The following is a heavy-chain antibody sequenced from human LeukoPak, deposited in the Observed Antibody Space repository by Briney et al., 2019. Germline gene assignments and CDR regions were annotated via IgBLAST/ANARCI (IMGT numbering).Heavy chain of an antibody. V-gene: IGHV4-34*01. J-gene: IGHJ4*02. CDR3: ASEVYDSSGYYYGY. CDR1: GGSFSGYY. Sequence: SETLSLTCAVYGGSFSGYYWSWIRQPPGKGLEWIGEINHSGSTNYNPSLKSRVTISVDTSKNQFSLKLSSVTAADTAVYYCASEVYDSSGYYYGYWGQGTLVTVSS. CDR2: INHSGST. D-gene: IGHD3-22*01.